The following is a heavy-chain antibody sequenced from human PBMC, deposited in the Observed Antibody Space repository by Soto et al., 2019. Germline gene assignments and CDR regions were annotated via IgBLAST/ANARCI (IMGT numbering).Heavy chain of an antibody. J-gene: IGHJ6*02. CDR2: IDPSDSYT. CDR1: GYSFTSYW. CDR3: ARHLVATTAPTYYYSSVMDV. D-gene: IGHD5-12*01. Sequence: GESLKISCKGSGYSFTSYWISWVRQMPGKGLEWMGRIDPSDSYTNYSPSFQGHVTISADKSISTAYLQWSSLKASDTAMYYCARHLVATTAPTYYYSSVMDVGGQGTTVTVSS. V-gene: IGHV5-10-1*01.